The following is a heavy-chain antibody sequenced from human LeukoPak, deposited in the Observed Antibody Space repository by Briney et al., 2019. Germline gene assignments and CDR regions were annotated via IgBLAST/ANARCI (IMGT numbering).Heavy chain of an antibody. J-gene: IGHJ4*02. CDR2: FDPEDGET. CDR1: GYTLTELS. CDR3: ATETNRDFWSGRSGYYFDY. Sequence: ASVKVSCKVSGYTLTELSMHWVRQAPGKGLEWMGGFDPEDGETIYAQKFRGRVTMTEDTSTDTAYMELSSLRSEDTAVYYCATETNRDFWSGRSGYYFDYWGQGTLVTVSS. D-gene: IGHD3-3*01. V-gene: IGHV1-24*01.